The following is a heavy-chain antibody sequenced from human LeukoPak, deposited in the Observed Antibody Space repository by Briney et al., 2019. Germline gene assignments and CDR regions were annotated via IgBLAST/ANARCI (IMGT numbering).Heavy chain of an antibody. D-gene: IGHD3-22*01. Sequence: GGSLRLSCAASGFTFSSYAMSWVRQAPGKGLEWVSAISGSGGSTYYADSVKGRFTISRDNSKNTLYLQMNSLRAEDTAVYYCAKTYYYYDSSGYYYYSYFQHWGLGTLVTVSS. CDR3: AKTYYYYDSSGYYYYSYFQH. CDR1: GFTFSSYA. J-gene: IGHJ1*01. CDR2: ISGSGGST. V-gene: IGHV3-23*01.